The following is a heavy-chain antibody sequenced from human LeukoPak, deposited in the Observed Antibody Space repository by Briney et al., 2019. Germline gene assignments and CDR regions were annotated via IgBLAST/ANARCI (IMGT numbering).Heavy chain of an antibody. CDR2: ISDGGTHL. V-gene: IGHV3-33*08. Sequence: GGSLRHSCAGSGFIFRNYGMHWVRQAPGQGPEWVAVISDGGTHLYYADSVKGRFTISRGNSKNMVHLQMNSLRVEDTAVYYCARDWGSSGWFDPWGQGTLVTVSS. CDR1: GFIFRNYG. D-gene: IGHD6-19*01. J-gene: IGHJ5*02. CDR3: ARDWGSSGWFDP.